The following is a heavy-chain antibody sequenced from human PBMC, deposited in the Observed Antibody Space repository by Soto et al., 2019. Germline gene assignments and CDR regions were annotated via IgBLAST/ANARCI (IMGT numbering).Heavy chain of an antibody. CDR1: GFTFSDYG. CDR2: ISYDGSDK. J-gene: IGHJ4*02. CDR3: ATMERLFDY. D-gene: IGHD3-3*01. V-gene: IGHV3-30*03. Sequence: QLQLVESGGGVVQPGRSLRLSCAASGFTFSDYGMHWVRQAPGTGLEWVAVISYDGSDKYYADSVKGRFTISRDNSKNRLYLQMNSLRAEDTAVYYCATMERLFDYWGQGTQVTVSS.